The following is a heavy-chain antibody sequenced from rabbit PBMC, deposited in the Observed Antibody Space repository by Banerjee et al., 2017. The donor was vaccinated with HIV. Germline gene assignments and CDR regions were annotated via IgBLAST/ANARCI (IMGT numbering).Heavy chain of an antibody. CDR1: GFSLSVSYW. J-gene: IGHJ4*01. D-gene: IGHD4-2*01. Sequence: QEQLEESGGDLVKPEGSLTLTCKASGFSLSVSYWICWVRQAPGKGLEWIACIDAGDSGRAYYATWAKGRFTISKTSSTTVTLEMTSLTAADTATYFCARGLAYVGDGLNLWGPGTLVTVS. CDR3: ARGLAYVGDGLNL. CDR2: IDAGDSGRA. V-gene: IGHV1S45*01.